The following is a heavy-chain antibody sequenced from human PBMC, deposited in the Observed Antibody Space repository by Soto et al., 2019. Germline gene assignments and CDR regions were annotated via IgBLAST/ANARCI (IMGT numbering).Heavy chain of an antibody. CDR3: ARDLPVPLAAGYDY. CDR2: ISSSSSYI. V-gene: IGHV3-21*01. CDR1: GFTFCSYS. J-gene: IGHJ4*02. Sequence: PGGSLRLSCAASGFTFCSYSMNWVRQAPGKGLEWVSSISSSSSYIYYADSVKGRFTISRDNAKNSLYLQMNSLRAEDTAVYYCARDLPVPLAAGYDYWGQGTLVTVSS. D-gene: IGHD6-13*01.